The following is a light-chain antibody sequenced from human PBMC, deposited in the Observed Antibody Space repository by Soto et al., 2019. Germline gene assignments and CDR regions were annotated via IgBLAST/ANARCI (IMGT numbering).Light chain of an antibody. Sequence: QAVVTQPPSVSGAPGQRVTISCTGNSSNLGPGYDVHWYQQLPGAAPKLVIFGNRNRPSGVPERFSGSKSGTSASLAITGLQAEDEADYYCQAYDYSLTASVFGGGTKLTVL. CDR2: GNR. CDR3: QAYDYSLTASV. J-gene: IGLJ3*02. CDR1: SSNLGPGYD. V-gene: IGLV1-40*01.